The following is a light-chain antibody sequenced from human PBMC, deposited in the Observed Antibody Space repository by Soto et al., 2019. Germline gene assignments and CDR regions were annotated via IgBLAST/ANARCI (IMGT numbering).Light chain of an antibody. CDR3: AAWDDSLNGYV. Sequence: QCVLTQPPSASGTPGQRVTISCSGSSSNIGSNSVSWYPQLPGTAPKLLIYSNNQRPSGVPDRFSGSKSGTSASLAISGLQSGDEADDYCAAWDDSLNGYVCATGTKVTVL. CDR1: SSNIGSNS. J-gene: IGLJ1*01. V-gene: IGLV1-44*01. CDR2: SNN.